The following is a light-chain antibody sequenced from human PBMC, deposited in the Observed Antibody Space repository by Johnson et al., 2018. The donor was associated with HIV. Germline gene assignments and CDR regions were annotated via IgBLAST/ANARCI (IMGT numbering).Light chain of an antibody. CDR3: GTWDSSLRVGF. J-gene: IGLJ1*01. V-gene: IGLV1-51*01. Sequence: QSVLTQPPSVSAAPGQKVTISCSGSSSNIGNNYVSWYQHLPGTAPKLLIYDNNKRPSGIPDRISGSKSGTSATLGITGLQTGDEADYYCGTWDSSLRVGFFGTVTKVTVL. CDR2: DNN. CDR1: SSNIGNNY.